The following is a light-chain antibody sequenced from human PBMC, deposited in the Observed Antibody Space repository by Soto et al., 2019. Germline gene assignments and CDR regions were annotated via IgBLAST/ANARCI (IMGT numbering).Light chain of an antibody. CDR2: GAS. CDR1: QVISNY. V-gene: IGKV1-27*01. J-gene: IGKJ2*01. Sequence: DIQMTQSPSSLSASVGDRVIISCRASQVISNYLAWYQQKPGKVPKLLIFGASTLQSGVPSRFSGNGSGTDFTLTISSLQPEDVATYYCQKYNSAPYTFGQGTNLEL. CDR3: QKYNSAPYT.